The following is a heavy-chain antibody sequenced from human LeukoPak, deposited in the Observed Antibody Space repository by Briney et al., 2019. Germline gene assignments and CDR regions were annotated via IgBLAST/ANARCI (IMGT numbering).Heavy chain of an antibody. CDR1: GYTFTGYY. CDR2: INPNSGGT. J-gene: IGHJ3*02. CDR3: ARVGDGLNDAFDI. Sequence: GASVKVSCKASGYTFTGYYMNWVRQAPGQGLEWMGRINPNSGGTNYAQKFQGRVTMTRDTSISTAHMELSRLRSDDTAVYYCARVGDGLNDAFDIWGQGTMVTVSS. V-gene: IGHV1-2*06. D-gene: IGHD5-24*01.